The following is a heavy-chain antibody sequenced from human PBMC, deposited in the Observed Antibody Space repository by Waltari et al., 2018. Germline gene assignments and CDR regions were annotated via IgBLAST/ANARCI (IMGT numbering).Heavy chain of an antibody. D-gene: IGHD6-25*01. CDR1: GFTFSSYW. CDR3: ARVSTSANDY. J-gene: IGHJ4*02. Sequence: EVQLVESGGGLVQPGGSLRLSCAASGFTFSSYWMSWVRQAPGKGREWMANIKQDGSEKYYVYSVKGRFTISRDNAKNSLYLQMNSLRAEDTAVYYCARVSTSANDYWGQGTLVTVSS. CDR2: IKQDGSEK. V-gene: IGHV3-7*01.